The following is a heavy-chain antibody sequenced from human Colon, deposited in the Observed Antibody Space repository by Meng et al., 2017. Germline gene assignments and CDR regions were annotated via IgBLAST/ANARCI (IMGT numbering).Heavy chain of an antibody. CDR1: GSSINMKAFY. CDR3: ARDHMGSLDY. J-gene: IGHJ4*02. CDR2: MHYSGIA. Sequence: QSHQQDSGPSLGKPSQTLSLTCTVAGSSINMKAFYWGWIRQHPGKGLEWIGYMHYSGIANYNPSLNSRIAISVDTSKNQFSLRLTSVTAADTAVYYCARDHMGSLDYWGQGILVTVSS. V-gene: IGHV4-31*03. D-gene: IGHD1-26*01.